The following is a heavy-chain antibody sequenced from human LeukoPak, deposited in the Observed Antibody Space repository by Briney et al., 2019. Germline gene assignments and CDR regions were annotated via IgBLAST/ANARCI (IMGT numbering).Heavy chain of an antibody. D-gene: IGHD2-15*01. Sequence: GEFLKISCKGSGYSFTSYWIGWVRQMPGKGLEWMGIIYPGDSDTKYSPSFQGQVTISADKSISTAYLQWSSLKASDTAMYYCARHHRDIVVVVAAPSYDYWGQGTLVTVSS. CDR2: IYPGDSDT. CDR3: ARHHRDIVVVVAAPSYDY. V-gene: IGHV5-51*01. J-gene: IGHJ4*02. CDR1: GYSFTSYW.